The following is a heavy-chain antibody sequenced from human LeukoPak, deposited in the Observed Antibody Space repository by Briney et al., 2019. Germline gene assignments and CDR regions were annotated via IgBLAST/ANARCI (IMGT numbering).Heavy chain of an antibody. CDR1: GGSVTSGVHY. Sequence: PSETLSLTCTVSGGSVTSGVHYWGWIHQSQGKGREWIGSIHHSGSTFYNPSLKSRVSISVDKSKNQFSLRLRSVTAADTAVYYCARHSGTAMPFDYWGQGTLVTVSS. V-gene: IGHV4-39*07. J-gene: IGHJ4*02. CDR2: IHHSGST. CDR3: ARHSGTAMPFDY. D-gene: IGHD5-18*01.